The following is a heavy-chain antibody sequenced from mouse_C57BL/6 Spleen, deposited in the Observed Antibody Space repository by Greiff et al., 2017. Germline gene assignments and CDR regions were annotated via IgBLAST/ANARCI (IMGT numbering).Heavy chain of an antibody. Sequence: EVQLQQSGPELVKPGASVKISCKASGYSFTGYYMNWVKQSPEKSLEWIGEINPSTGGTTYNQKFKAKATLTVDKSSSTAYMQLKSLTSEDSAVYYCARRAIYYDYDRYFDVWGTGTTGTVSS. J-gene: IGHJ1*03. D-gene: IGHD2-4*01. V-gene: IGHV1-42*01. CDR3: ARRAIYYDYDRYFDV. CDR1: GYSFTGYY. CDR2: INPSTGGT.